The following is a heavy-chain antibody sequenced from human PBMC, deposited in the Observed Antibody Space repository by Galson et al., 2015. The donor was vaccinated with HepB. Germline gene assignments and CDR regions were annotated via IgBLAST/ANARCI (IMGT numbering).Heavy chain of an antibody. Sequence: SVKVSCKASGYTFTSYDINWVRQAAGQGLEWMGWMNPNSGNTGYAQKFQGRVTMTSNTSISTAYMELSSLRSEDTAVYFCARAPAWGYSGGWYGLDHWGQGTLVTVSS. CDR3: ARAPAWGYSGGWYGLDH. J-gene: IGHJ4*02. D-gene: IGHD6-19*01. V-gene: IGHV1-8*01. CDR1: GYTFTSYD. CDR2: MNPNSGNT.